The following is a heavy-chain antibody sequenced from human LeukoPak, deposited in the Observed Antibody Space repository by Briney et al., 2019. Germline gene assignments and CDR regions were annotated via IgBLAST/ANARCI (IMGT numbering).Heavy chain of an antibody. CDR2: ISGSGGST. CDR1: GFTFSSYA. Sequence: PGGSLRLSCAASGFTFSSYAMSWVRQAPGKGLEWVSAISGSGGSTHYADSVKGRFTISRDNSKNTLYLQMNSLRAEDTAVYYCAKDSGSYLGPYAFDIWGQGTMVTVSS. CDR3: AKDSGSYLGPYAFDI. D-gene: IGHD1-26*01. V-gene: IGHV3-23*01. J-gene: IGHJ3*02.